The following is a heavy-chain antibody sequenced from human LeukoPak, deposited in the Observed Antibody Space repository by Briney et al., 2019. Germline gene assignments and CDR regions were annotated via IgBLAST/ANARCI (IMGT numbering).Heavy chain of an antibody. Sequence: SPSETLSLTCTVSGGSISSYYWSWIRQPPGKGLEWIGYIYTSGSTNYNPSLKSRVTISVDTSKNQFSLKLSSVTAADTAVYYCARRSWGVYYFDYWGQGTLVTVSS. CDR2: IYTSGST. V-gene: IGHV4-4*09. CDR3: ARRSWGVYYFDY. CDR1: GGSISSYY. D-gene: IGHD3-10*01. J-gene: IGHJ4*02.